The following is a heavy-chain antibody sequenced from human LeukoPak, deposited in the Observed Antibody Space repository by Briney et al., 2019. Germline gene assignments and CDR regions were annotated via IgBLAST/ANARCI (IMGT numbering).Heavy chain of an antibody. CDR3: AKADSSSCPDF. Sequence: GGSLRLSCAASGFTLSSYGMHWVRQAPGKGLEWVSIISGDGSKKYYADSVKGRFTISRDNSKSTLYLQMNSLRGEDTAVYYCAKADSSSCPDFWGQGTLVTVSS. CDR1: GFTLSSYG. CDR2: ISGDGSKK. V-gene: IGHV3-30*18. D-gene: IGHD6-13*01. J-gene: IGHJ4*02.